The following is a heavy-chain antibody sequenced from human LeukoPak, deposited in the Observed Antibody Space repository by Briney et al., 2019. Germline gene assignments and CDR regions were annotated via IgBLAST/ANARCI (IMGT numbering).Heavy chain of an antibody. J-gene: IGHJ4*02. D-gene: IGHD1-26*01. V-gene: IGHV3-21*01. CDR2: ISSSSSYI. CDR3: ARDTGSYQMYYFDY. Sequence: PGGSLRLSCAASGFTFSSYSMNWVRQAPGKGLEWVSSISSSSSYIYYADSVKGRFTISRDNAKNSLYLQMNSLRAEDTAVYYRARDTGSYQMYYFDYWGQGTLVTGSS. CDR1: GFTFSSYS.